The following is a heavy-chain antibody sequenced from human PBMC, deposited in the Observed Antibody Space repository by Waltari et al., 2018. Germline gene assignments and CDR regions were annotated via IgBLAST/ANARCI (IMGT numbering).Heavy chain of an antibody. CDR2: ISYDGSNK. CDR1: GFTFSSYA. CDR3: ARDLGDGGYYYYMDV. V-gene: IGHV3-30-3*01. J-gene: IGHJ6*03. Sequence: QVQLVESGGGVVQPGRSLRLSCAASGFTFSSYAMHWVRQAPGKGLEGVAVISYDGSNKYYADSVKGRFTISRDNSKNTLYLQMNSLRAEDTAVYYCARDLGDGGYYYYMDVWGKGTTVTVSS. D-gene: IGHD2-21*02.